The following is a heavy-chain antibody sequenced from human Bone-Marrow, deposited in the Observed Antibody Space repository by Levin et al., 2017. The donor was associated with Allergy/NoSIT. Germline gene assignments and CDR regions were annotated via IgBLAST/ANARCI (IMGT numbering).Heavy chain of an antibody. Sequence: LSLTCAASGFTFDDYAMHWVRQAPGKGLEWVSGISWNSGRIDYADSVKGRFIISRDNVKNSLYLQMNSLRPEDTALYYCAKIGSIMDTTGVAGLYWYFDLWGRGTLVSVSS. CDR2: ISWNSGRI. J-gene: IGHJ2*01. D-gene: IGHD1-1*01. CDR3: AKIGSIMDTTGVAGLYWYFDL. CDR1: GFTFDDYA. V-gene: IGHV3-9*01.